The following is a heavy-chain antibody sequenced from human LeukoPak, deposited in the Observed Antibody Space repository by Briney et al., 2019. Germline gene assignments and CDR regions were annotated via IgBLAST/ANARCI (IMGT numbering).Heavy chain of an antibody. Sequence: GGSLRLSCAASGFTFDDYAMHWVRQAPGKGLEWASGISWNSGSIGYADSAKGRFTISRDNAKNSLYLQMNSLRAEDTALYYCAKAVTMVRGVTRHWYFDLWGRGTLVTVSS. CDR1: GFTFDDYA. CDR3: AKAVTMVRGVTRHWYFDL. CDR2: ISWNSGSI. D-gene: IGHD3-10*01. J-gene: IGHJ2*01. V-gene: IGHV3-9*01.